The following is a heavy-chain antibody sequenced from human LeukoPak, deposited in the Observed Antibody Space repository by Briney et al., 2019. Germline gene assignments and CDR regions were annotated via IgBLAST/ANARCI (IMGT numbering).Heavy chain of an antibody. CDR3: AKDIQLST. D-gene: IGHD5-24*01. V-gene: IGHV3-23*01. CDR2: IGASGENT. Sequence: GGSLRLSCAASGFTFSVAAMTWVRQAPGKGLEWVSLIGASGENTYYADSVKGRFTISRDNSKNTLSLQMNSLRVEDTAMYVCAKDIQLSTWGIGTMVTVSS. CDR1: GFTFSVAA. J-gene: IGHJ3*01.